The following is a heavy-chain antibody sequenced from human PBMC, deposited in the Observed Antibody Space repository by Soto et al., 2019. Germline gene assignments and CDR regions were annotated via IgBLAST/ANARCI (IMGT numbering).Heavy chain of an antibody. V-gene: IGHV1-2*02. D-gene: IGHD3-9*01. J-gene: IGHJ5*02. CDR2: INPNSGGT. CDR3: ARGGSSSPRYFDWLSPSGWFAP. CDR1: GYTFTGYY. Sequence: ASVKVSCNASGYTFTGYYMHWVRQAPGQGLECMGWINPNSGGTNYAQKFQGRVTMTMDTSISTAYMELSRLRSDDTAVYYCARGGSSSPRYFDWLSPSGWFAPWGQGPLVTVSS.